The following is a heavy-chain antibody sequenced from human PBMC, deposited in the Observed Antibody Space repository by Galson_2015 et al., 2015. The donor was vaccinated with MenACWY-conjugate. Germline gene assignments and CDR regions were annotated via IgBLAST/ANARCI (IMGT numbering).Heavy chain of an antibody. V-gene: IGHV3-74*01. CDR1: GVSFSTSR. J-gene: IGHJ4*02. CDR2: VNSDGRST. Sequence: SLRPSCAASGVSFSTSRMDWVRQAPGEGLVWVSRVNSDGRSTSYADSVKGRFNISRDNAQNTRYLQMNSLRAEDTAVYYCARLGGNYRTTSHFDYWGQGTLVTVSS. D-gene: IGHD1-26*01. CDR3: ARLGGNYRTTSHFDY.